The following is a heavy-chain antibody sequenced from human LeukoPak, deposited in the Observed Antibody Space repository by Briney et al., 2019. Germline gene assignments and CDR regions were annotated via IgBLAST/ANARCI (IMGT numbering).Heavy chain of an antibody. Sequence: SETLSLTCTVSGGSISSYYWSWIRQPPGKGLEWIGYIYYSGSTNYNPSLKSRVTISVDTSKNQFSPKLSSVTAADTAVYYCARDSYGIFDYWGQGTLVTVSS. D-gene: IGHD5-18*01. CDR3: ARDSYGIFDY. V-gene: IGHV4-59*12. CDR2: IYYSGST. J-gene: IGHJ4*02. CDR1: GGSISSYY.